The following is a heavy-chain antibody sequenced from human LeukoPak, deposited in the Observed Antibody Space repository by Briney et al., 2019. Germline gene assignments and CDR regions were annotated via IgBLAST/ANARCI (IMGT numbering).Heavy chain of an antibody. CDR1: GFTFSNAW. D-gene: IGHD3-3*01. CDR3: TRDLQTYYDFWSGSEPYDY. J-gene: IGHJ4*02. CDR2: IRSKAYGGTT. V-gene: IGHV3-49*04. Sequence: GGSLRLSCAASGFTFSNAWMSWVRQAPGKGLEWVGFIRSKAYGGTTEYAASVKGRFTISRDDSKSIAYLQMNSLKTEDTAVYYCTRDLQTYYDFWSGSEPYDYWGQGTLVTVSS.